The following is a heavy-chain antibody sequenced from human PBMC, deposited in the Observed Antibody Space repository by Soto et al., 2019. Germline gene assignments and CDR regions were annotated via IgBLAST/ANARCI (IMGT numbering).Heavy chain of an antibody. CDR2: IWYDGSNK. D-gene: IGHD2-15*01. Sequence: QVQLVESGGGVVQPGRSLRLSCAASGFTFSSYGMHWVRQAPGKGLEWVAVIWYDGSNKYYADSVKGRFTISRDKSKNALDLQMNSLRAEETAVYYCGSEYCSGGSCYDYGMDVWGQGTTVTVSS. J-gene: IGHJ6*02. CDR3: GSEYCSGGSCYDYGMDV. CDR1: GFTFSSYG. V-gene: IGHV3-33*01.